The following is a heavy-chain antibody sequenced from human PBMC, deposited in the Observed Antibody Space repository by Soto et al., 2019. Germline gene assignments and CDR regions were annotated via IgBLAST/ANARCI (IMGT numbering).Heavy chain of an antibody. Sequence: SETLSLTCTVSGGSISSGDYYWSWIRQPPGKGLEWIGYIYYSGSTYYNPSLKSRVTISVDTSKNQFSLKLSSVTAADTAVYYCAGAEGKYQRPSDYWGQRTLVTVSS. D-gene: IGHD2-2*01. V-gene: IGHV4-30-4*01. CDR3: AGAEGKYQRPSDY. CDR2: IYYSGST. CDR1: GGSISSGDYY. J-gene: IGHJ4*02.